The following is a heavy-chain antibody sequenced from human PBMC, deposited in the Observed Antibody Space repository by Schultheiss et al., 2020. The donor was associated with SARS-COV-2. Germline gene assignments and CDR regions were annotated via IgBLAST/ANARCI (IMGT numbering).Heavy chain of an antibody. D-gene: IGHD6-19*01. J-gene: IGHJ4*02. V-gene: IGHV4-34*01. CDR2: IYYSGRT. CDR1: GGSFSGYY. CDR3: ARVRKQWLVPGDY. Sequence: SETLSLTCAVYGGSFSGYYWSWIRQPPGKGLEWIGSIYYSGRTNYNPSLKSRVTISVDTSKNQFSLKLSSVTAADTAVYYCARVRKQWLVPGDYWGQGTLVTVSS.